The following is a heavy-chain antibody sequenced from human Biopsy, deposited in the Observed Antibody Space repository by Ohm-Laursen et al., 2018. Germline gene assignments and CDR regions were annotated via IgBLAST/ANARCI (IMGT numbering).Heavy chain of an antibody. CDR1: GFTFTSYA. J-gene: IGHJ2*01. CDR3: ARDGKRWDYSTYFSWHFDL. D-gene: IGHD4-11*01. Sequence: SLRLSCAASGFTFTSYAMHWVRQAPGTGLEWAAVISYDGSGEYYADSLQGRFIISRDNPKNTVDLQMNSLRAEDTAVYFCARDGKRWDYSTYFSWHFDLWGRGTLVTVSS. CDR2: ISYDGSGE. V-gene: IGHV3-30*03.